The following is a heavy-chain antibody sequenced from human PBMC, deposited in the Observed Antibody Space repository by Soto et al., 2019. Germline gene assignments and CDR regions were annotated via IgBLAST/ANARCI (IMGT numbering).Heavy chain of an antibody. J-gene: IGHJ6*02. CDR2: IYSGGST. CDR3: ARDSDGGAARRAPAYYGMAV. Sequence: EVQLVESGGGLIQPGGSLRLSCAASGFTVSSNYMSWVRQAPGKGLERVSVIYSGGSTYYADSVKGRFTISRDNSNNTRYLQMNGLIAEYTAVYYGARDSDGGAARRAPAYYGMAVWGQVTTVTVS. V-gene: IGHV3-53*01. D-gene: IGHD6-6*01. CDR1: GFTVSSNY.